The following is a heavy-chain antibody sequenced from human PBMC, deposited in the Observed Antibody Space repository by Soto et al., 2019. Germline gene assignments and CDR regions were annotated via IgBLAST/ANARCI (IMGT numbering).Heavy chain of an antibody. V-gene: IGHV5-51*01. J-gene: IGHJ6*02. Sequence: GESLKISCKGSGYSFTSYWIGWVRQMPGKGLEWMGIIYPGDSDTRYSPSFQGQVTISADRSISTAYLQWSSLKASDTAMYYCARLPIVVVPAANTYYYYYYGMDVWGQGTTVTVSS. CDR1: GYSFTSYW. CDR3: ARLPIVVVPAANTYYYYYYGMDV. D-gene: IGHD2-2*01. CDR2: IYPGDSDT.